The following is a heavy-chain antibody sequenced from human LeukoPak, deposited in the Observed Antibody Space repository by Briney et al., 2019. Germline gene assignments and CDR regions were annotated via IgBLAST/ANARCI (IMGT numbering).Heavy chain of an antibody. CDR1: GFTFSSYS. J-gene: IGHJ4*02. D-gene: IGHD6-13*01. Sequence: GGSLRLPCAASGFTFSSYSMNWVRQAPGKGLEWVSSISSSSSYIYYADSVKGRFTISRDNAKNSLYLQMNSLRAEDTAVYYCARGGDSSSWYAIDYWGQGTLVTVSS. CDR3: ARGGDSSSWYAIDY. CDR2: ISSSSSYI. V-gene: IGHV3-21*01.